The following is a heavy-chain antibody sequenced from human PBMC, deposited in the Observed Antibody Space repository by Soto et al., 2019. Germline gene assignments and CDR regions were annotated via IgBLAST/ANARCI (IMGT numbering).Heavy chain of an antibody. CDR2: ISSSSTI. V-gene: IGHV3-48*02. Sequence: PGGSLRLSCAASGFTFSSYSMNWVRQAPGKGLEWVSYISSSSTIYYADSVKGRFTISRDNAKNSLYLQMNSLRDEDTAVYYCARDRNTAMEPHDAFDIWGQGTMVTVSS. CDR1: GFTFSSYS. CDR3: ARDRNTAMEPHDAFDI. D-gene: IGHD5-18*01. J-gene: IGHJ3*02.